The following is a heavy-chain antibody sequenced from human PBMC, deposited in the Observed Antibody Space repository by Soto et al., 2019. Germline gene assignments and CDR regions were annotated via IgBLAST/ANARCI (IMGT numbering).Heavy chain of an antibody. CDR3: ARGLIAAAGRWFDP. V-gene: IGHV1-2*02. D-gene: IGHD6-13*01. CDR2: INPNSGGT. CDR1: GYAFTGYY. Sequence: ASVKVSCKASGYAFTGYYMHWVRQAPGQGLEWMGWINPNSGGTNYAQKFQGRVTMTRDTSISTAYMELSRLRSDDTAVYYCARGLIAAAGRWFDPWGQGTLVTV. J-gene: IGHJ5*02.